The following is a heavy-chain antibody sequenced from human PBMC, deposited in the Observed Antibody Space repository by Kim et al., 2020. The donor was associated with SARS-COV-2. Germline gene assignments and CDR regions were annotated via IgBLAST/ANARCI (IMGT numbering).Heavy chain of an antibody. J-gene: IGHJ4*02. D-gene: IGHD1-26*01. V-gene: IGHV4-34*01. CDR2: INHSGST. Sequence: SETLSLTCAVYGGSFSGYYWSWIRQPPGKGLEWIGEINHSGSTNYNPSLKSRVTISVDTSKNQLSLKLSSVTAADTAVYYCARGRGGTLTNWGQGTLVTVSS. CDR3: ARGRGGTLTN. CDR1: GGSFSGYY.